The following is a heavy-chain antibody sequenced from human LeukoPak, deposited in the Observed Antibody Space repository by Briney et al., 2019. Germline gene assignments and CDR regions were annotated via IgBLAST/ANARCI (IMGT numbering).Heavy chain of an antibody. Sequence: SETLSLTCAVYGGSFSGYYWSWIRQPPGKGLEWIGEINHSGSTNYNPSLKSRVTISVDTSKNQFSLKLSSVTAADTAVYYCARWAWLPRRGSFDYWGQGTLVTVSS. CDR2: INHSGST. V-gene: IGHV4-34*01. CDR1: GGSFSGYY. J-gene: IGHJ4*02. D-gene: IGHD6-19*01. CDR3: ARWAWLPRRGSFDY.